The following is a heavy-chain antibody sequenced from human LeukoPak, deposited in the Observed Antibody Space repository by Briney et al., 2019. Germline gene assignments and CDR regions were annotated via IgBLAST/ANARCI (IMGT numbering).Heavy chain of an antibody. D-gene: IGHD1-14*01. J-gene: IGHJ4*02. CDR1: GLTFSNAW. V-gene: IGHV3-15*01. CDR2: IKRKSDGGTT. Sequence: GGSLRLSCAASGLTFSNAWMSWVRQAPGKWLEWVGRIKRKSDGGTTDYAAPVKGRFTISRDDSKNTLYLQMNSLKSEDTAVYYCTTELDVRPNHYWGQGTLVTVSS. CDR3: TTELDVRPNHY.